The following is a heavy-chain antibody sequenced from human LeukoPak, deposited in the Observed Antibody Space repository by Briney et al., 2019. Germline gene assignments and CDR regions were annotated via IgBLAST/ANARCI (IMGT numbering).Heavy chain of an antibody. J-gene: IGHJ4*02. Sequence: SETLSLTCTVSGGSISSYYWSWIRQPAGKGLEWIGRIYTSGSTNYNPSLKSRVTMSVDTSKNQFSLKLSSVTAADTAMYYCARELSGYSFGGLPPQLIDYWGQGTLVTVSS. CDR3: ARELSGYSFGGLPPQLIDY. D-gene: IGHD5-18*01. CDR1: GGSISSYY. CDR2: IYTSGST. V-gene: IGHV4-4*07.